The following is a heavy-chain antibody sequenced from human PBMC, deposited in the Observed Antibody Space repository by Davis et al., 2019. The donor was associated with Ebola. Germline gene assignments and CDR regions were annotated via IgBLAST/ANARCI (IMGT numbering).Heavy chain of an antibody. Sequence: GESLKISCAASGFTVSSNYMSWVRQAPGKGLEWVSVIYSGGSTYYADSVKGRFTISRDNSKNTLYLQMNSLRAEDTAVYYCARETGTKDYWGQGTLVTVSS. CDR2: IYSGGST. D-gene: IGHD1-1*01. CDR1: GFTVSSNY. V-gene: IGHV3-53*01. CDR3: ARETGTKDY. J-gene: IGHJ4*02.